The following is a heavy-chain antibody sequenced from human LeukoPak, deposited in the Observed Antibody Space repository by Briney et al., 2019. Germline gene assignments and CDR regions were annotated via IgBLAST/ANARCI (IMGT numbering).Heavy chain of an antibody. CDR1: GGSISSYY. CDR2: IYYSGST. D-gene: IGHD2-15*01. V-gene: IGHV4-59*12. J-gene: IGHJ4*02. CDR3: ATGYCSGGSCFQPDY. Sequence: SETLSLTCTVSGGSISSYYWSWIRQPPGKGLEWIGYIYYSGSTNYNPSLKSRVTISVDTSKNQFSLKLSSVTAADTAVYYCATGYCSGGSCFQPDYWGQGTLVTVSS.